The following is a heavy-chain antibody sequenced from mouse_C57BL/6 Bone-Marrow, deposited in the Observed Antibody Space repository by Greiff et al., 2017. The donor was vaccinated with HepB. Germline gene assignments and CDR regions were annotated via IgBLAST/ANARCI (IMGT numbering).Heavy chain of an antibody. V-gene: IGHV14-2*01. D-gene: IGHD1-1*01. CDR3: ARGAVEGENYAMDY. CDR2: IDPEDGET. Sequence: EVKLMESGAELVKPGASVKLSCTASGFNIKDYYMHWVKQRTEQGLEWIGRIDPEDGETKYAPKFQGKATITADTSSNTAYLQLSSLTSEDTAVYYCARGAVEGENYAMDYWGQGTSVTVSS. J-gene: IGHJ4*01. CDR1: GFNIKDYY.